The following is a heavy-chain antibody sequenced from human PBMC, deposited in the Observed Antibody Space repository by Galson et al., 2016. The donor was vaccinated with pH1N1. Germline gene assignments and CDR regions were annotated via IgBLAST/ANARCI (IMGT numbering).Heavy chain of an antibody. CDR3: ARVFLEGLYGHSTGVFDY. CDR1: GFTFTTYS. V-gene: IGHV3-48*04. Sequence: SLRLSCAASGFTFTTYSMSWVRQAPGKGLEWVSYINNRGNIMYYADSVKGRFTISRDNAKNSLYLQMNSLRAEDTAIYYCARVFLEGLYGHSTGVFDYWGQGTRVAVSS. J-gene: IGHJ4*02. D-gene: IGHD2-2*01. CDR2: INNRGNIM.